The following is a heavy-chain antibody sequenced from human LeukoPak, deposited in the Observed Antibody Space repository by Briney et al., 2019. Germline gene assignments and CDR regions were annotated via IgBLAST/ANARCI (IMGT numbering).Heavy chain of an antibody. V-gene: IGHV5-51*01. CDR2: NYPSDSAN. J-gene: IGHJ6*02. CDR1: EYSITSYW. CDR3: ARHPNPRAYYYYYGMDV. Sequence: AESLKTSSTGSEYSITSYWLGWVRQMPQNRLELMGINYPSDSANRYNTSFRGQITISAAKTISTAYLQWRSRKASDTAMYYCARHPNPRAYYYYYGMDVWGRGTTVTVSS.